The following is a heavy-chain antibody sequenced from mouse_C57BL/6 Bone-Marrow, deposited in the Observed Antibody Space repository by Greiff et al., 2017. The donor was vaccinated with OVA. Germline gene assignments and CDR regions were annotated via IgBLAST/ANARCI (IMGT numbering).Heavy chain of an antibody. Sequence: QVQLQQPGAELVRPGSSVKLSCKASGYTFTSYWMGWVKQRPGQGLEWIGNIYPSDSETHYNQKFKDKATLTVDKSSSTAYMQLSSLTSEDSAVYYCARGGFTTVVATDYWGQGTTLTVSS. CDR3: ARGGFTTVVATDY. D-gene: IGHD1-1*01. V-gene: IGHV1-61*01. CDR2: IYPSDSET. CDR1: GYTFTSYW. J-gene: IGHJ2*01.